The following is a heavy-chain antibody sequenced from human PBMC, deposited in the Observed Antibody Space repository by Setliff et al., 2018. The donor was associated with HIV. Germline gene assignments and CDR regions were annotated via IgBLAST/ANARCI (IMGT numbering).Heavy chain of an antibody. CDR2: IYYSGST. V-gene: IGHV4-59*01. Sequence: KASETLSLTCTVSGGSISTYYWSWIRQSPGKGLEWIGYIYYSGSTKYNPSLKSRLTISVDTSKNQFSLKLRSVTAADTALYYCARGVTHPPPFGAFDIWGLGTLVTVSS. J-gene: IGHJ3*02. CDR1: GGSISTYY. CDR3: ARGVTHPPPFGAFDI. D-gene: IGHD5-18*01.